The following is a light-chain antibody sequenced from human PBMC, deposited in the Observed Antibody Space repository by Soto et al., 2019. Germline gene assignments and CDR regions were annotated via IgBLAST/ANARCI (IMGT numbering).Light chain of an antibody. CDR1: QSVLYRSSNKSY. CDR2: WAS. Sequence: DIVMTQSPDFLAVSLGERATITCKSSQSVLYRSSNKSYLAWYQQRPGQPPTPLLNWASTRESGVPDRFIGSGSETDFTLTISSLQAGDEAIYHCQQYYNTPYTFGQGTTLEIK. CDR3: QQYYNTPYT. V-gene: IGKV4-1*01. J-gene: IGKJ2*01.